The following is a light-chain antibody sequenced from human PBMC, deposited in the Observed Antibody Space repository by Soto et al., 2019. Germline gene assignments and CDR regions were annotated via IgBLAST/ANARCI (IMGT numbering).Light chain of an antibody. V-gene: IGKV3-15*01. CDR3: QQYNNWSPWT. CDR2: AAS. J-gene: IGKJ1*01. Sequence: EIVMTQSPATLSVSPGDRATLSCRASQSVRINLAWYQQKPGQAPRLLIYAASMRATGIPARFSGSGAGTEFTLTISSLQSEDFALYYCQQYNNWSPWTFGQGTKVEI. CDR1: QSVRIN.